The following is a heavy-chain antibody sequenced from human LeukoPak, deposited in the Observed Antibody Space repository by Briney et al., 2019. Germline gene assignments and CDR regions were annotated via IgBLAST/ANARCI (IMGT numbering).Heavy chain of an antibody. CDR2: INHSGYT. D-gene: IGHD6-19*01. Sequence: SETLSLTCAVSGVPFSNYYWSWVRQSPRQGLEWIREINHSGYTNYNPSLKRRVTISIDTSKNQFSLILTSVTAADAGVYYCTRAVAGHPDWGQGTLVTVSS. CDR1: GVPFSNYY. CDR3: TRAVAGHPD. J-gene: IGHJ4*02. V-gene: IGHV4-34*01.